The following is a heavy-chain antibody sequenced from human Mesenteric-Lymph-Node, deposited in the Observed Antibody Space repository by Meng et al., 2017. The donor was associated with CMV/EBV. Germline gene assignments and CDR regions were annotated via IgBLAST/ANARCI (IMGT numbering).Heavy chain of an antibody. CDR3: ARGHYYYDSSGYLDY. V-gene: IGHV1-18*01. CDR2: ISAYNGNT. D-gene: IGHD3-22*01. Sequence: ASVKVSCKASGYTFTSYGISWVRQAPGQGLEWMGWISAYNGNTNYAQKFQGRVTITTDESTSTAYMELSSLRSEDTAVYYCARGHYYYDSSGYLDYWGQGTLVTVSS. J-gene: IGHJ4*02. CDR1: GYTFTSYG.